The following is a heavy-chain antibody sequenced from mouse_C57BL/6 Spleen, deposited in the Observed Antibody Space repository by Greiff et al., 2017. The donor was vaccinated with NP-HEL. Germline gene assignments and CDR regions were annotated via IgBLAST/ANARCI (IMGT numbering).Heavy chain of an antibody. CDR2: IHPNSGST. CDR1: GYTFTSYW. V-gene: IGHV1-64*01. Sequence: VQLQQPGAELVKPGASVKLSCKASGYTFTSYWMHWVKQRPGQGLEWIGMIHPNSGSTNYNEKFKSKATLTVDKSSSTAYMQLSSLTSEDSAVYYCARDGYGSRGRPWFAYWGQGTLVTVSA. CDR3: ARDGYGSRGRPWFAY. J-gene: IGHJ3*01. D-gene: IGHD1-1*01.